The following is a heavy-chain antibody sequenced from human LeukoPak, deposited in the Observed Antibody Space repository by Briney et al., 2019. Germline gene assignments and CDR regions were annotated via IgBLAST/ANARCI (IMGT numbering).Heavy chain of an antibody. V-gene: IGHV1-8*01. J-gene: IGHJ4*02. D-gene: IGHD6-19*01. CDR3: TRGSSGRRDN. Sequence: ASVKVSCTASRYTLPSCDINWVRQATGQGLEWMGWMNPNSGNTGYGQSFQGRITMTRDISIGTAYMELSNLTSEDTAIYYCTRGSSGRRDNWGQGTLVTVSA. CDR1: RYTLPSCD. CDR2: MNPNSGNT.